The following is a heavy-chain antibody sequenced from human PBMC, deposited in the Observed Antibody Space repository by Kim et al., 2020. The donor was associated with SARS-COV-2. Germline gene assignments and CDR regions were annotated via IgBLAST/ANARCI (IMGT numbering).Heavy chain of an antibody. CDR3: AKLVIGGSYYYDSSGTNPALWDY. CDR2: ISYDGSNK. D-gene: IGHD3-22*01. J-gene: IGHJ4*02. Sequence: GGSLRLSCAASGFTFSSYGMHWVRQAPGKGLEWVSVISYDGSNKYYADSVKGRFTISRDNSKNTLYLQMNSLRAEDTAVYYCAKLVIGGSYYYDSSGTNPALWDYWGQGTLVTVSS. V-gene: IGHV3-30*18. CDR1: GFTFSSYG.